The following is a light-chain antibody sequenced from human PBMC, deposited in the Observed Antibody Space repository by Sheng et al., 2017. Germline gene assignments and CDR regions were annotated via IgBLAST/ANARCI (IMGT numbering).Light chain of an antibody. Sequence: SYDLTQPPSMSVSPGQTASITCSGDKLGDKFVCWYQQKPGQSPVLVIYQDTKRPSGIPERFSGSNSGNTATLTISGTQAMDEADYYCQAWDSSTAVFGGGTNLTVL. V-gene: IGLV3-1*01. CDR1: KLGDKF. J-gene: IGLJ3*02. CDR3: QAWDSSTAV. CDR2: QDT.